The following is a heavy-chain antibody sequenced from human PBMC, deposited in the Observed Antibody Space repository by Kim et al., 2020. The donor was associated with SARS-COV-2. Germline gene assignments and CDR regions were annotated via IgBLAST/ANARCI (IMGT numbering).Heavy chain of an antibody. J-gene: IGHJ3*02. CDR2: IYTSGST. V-gene: IGHV4-4*07. Sequence: SETLSLTCTVSGGSISSYYWSWIRQPAGKGLEWIGRIYTSGSTNYNPSLKSRVTMSVDTSKNQFSLKLSSVTAADTAVYYCARDWVRTGTTRRYAFDIWGQGTMVTVSS. CDR1: GGSISSYY. D-gene: IGHD1-1*01. CDR3: ARDWVRTGTTRRYAFDI.